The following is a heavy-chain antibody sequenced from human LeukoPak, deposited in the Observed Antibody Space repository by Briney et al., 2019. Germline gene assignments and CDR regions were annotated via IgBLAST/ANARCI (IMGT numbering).Heavy chain of an antibody. J-gene: IGHJ4*02. Sequence: GGSLRLSCAASGFTFNNYAMSWVRQAPGKGLEWVSVISGSVGSTYYADSVKGRFTISRDNSKNTLYLRMNSLRAEDTAVYFCAKDILTGYYAPFDYWGQGTLVTVSS. V-gene: IGHV3-23*01. CDR1: GFTFNNYA. CDR2: ISGSVGST. D-gene: IGHD3-9*01. CDR3: AKDILTGYYAPFDY.